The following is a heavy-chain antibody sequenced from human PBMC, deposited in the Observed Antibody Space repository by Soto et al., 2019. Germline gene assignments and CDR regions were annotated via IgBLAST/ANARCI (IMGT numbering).Heavy chain of an antibody. CDR1: GFTFSNAW. V-gene: IGHV3-15*01. Sequence: VQLVESGGGLVKPGGSLRLSCAASGFTFSNAWMSWVRQAPGKGLEWVGRIKSKTDGGTTDYAAPVKGRFTISRDDSKNTLYLQMNSLKAEDTAVYYCTSLLYYYDSSGYPDWYFDLWGRGTLVTVSS. J-gene: IGHJ2*01. D-gene: IGHD3-22*01. CDR3: TSLLYYYDSSGYPDWYFDL. CDR2: IKSKTDGGTT.